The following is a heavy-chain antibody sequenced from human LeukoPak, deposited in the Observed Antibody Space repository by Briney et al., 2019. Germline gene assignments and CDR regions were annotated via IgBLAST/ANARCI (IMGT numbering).Heavy chain of an antibody. V-gene: IGHV3-23*01. J-gene: IGHJ4*02. Sequence: GGSLRLSCAASGFIFSDYTMNWVRQAPGRGLEWVSVVDGDGATYYTDSVKGRFTISRDNSKNTLSLQMNSLRLEDTAVYYCAKSAYYDASGYYREYYFDYWGQGTLVTVSS. CDR2: VDGDGAT. CDR3: AKSAYYDASGYYREYYFDY. CDR1: GFIFSDYT. D-gene: IGHD3-22*01.